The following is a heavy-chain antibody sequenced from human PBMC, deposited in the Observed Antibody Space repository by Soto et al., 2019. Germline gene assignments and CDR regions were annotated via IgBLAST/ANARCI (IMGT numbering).Heavy chain of an antibody. J-gene: IGHJ5*02. Sequence: ASVKVSCKASGGTFSSYTISWVRQAPGQGLEWMGRIIPILGIANYAQKFQGRVTITADKSTGTAYMELSSLRSEDTAVYYCARVPVVPAAIHWFDPWGQGTLVTVSS. D-gene: IGHD2-2*02. CDR2: IIPILGIA. CDR1: GGTFSSYT. CDR3: ARVPVVPAAIHWFDP. V-gene: IGHV1-69*02.